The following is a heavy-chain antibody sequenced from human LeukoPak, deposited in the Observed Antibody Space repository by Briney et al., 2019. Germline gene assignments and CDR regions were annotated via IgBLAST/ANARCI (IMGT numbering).Heavy chain of an antibody. V-gene: IGHV1-46*01. CDR1: GYTFTSYA. CDR2: VNPSSISA. J-gene: IGHJ6*02. D-gene: IGHD2-2*01. Sequence: ASVKVSCKASGYTFTSYAMHWVRQAPGQGLEWMGIVNPSSISASYAQKFQGRVTMTRDTSTSTASMELSSLRSDDTAVYYCASVYQHGMDVWGQGTTVTVSS. CDR3: ASVYQHGMDV.